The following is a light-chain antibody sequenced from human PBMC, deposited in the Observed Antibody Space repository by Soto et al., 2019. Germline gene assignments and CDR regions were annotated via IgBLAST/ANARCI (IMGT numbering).Light chain of an antibody. J-gene: IGKJ4*01. V-gene: IGKV3-11*01. CDR3: QQRSKWLT. CDR1: QDVSSN. Sequence: EMVVTQSPATLSVSPGERATLSCRASQDVSSNLAWYQQKPGQAPRLLIYDASNRATGIPARFSGSGSGTDFTLTISSLEPEDFAVYYCQQRSKWLTFGGGTKVDIK. CDR2: DAS.